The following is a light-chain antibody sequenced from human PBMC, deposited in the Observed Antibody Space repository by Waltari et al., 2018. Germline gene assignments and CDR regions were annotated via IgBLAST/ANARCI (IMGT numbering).Light chain of an antibody. J-gene: IGKJ1*01. V-gene: IGKV1-5*03. CDR3: QQYNSYSGGT. CDR1: QSISSW. Sequence: DIQMTPSPSTLSASVGDRVTITCRASQSISSWLAWYQQKPGKAPKLLIYKASSFESGVPSRFSGSGSGTEFTLTISSLQPDDFATYYCQQYNSYSGGTFGQGTKVEIK. CDR2: KAS.